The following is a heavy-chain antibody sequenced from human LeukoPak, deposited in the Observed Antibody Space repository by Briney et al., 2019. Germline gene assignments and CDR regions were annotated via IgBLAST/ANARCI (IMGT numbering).Heavy chain of an antibody. CDR2: TYHSGST. CDR1: GGSISSGGYS. Sequence: SKTLSLTCAVSGGSISSGGYSWSWIRQPPGKGLEWIGYTYHSGSTYYNPSLKSRVTISVNRSKNQFSLKLSSVTAADTAVYYCAGYSGSLQYFQHWGQGTLVTVSS. CDR3: AGYSGSLQYFQH. V-gene: IGHV4-30-2*01. J-gene: IGHJ1*01. D-gene: IGHD1-26*01.